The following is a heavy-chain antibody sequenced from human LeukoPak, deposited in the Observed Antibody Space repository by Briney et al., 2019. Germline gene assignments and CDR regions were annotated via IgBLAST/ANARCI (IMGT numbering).Heavy chain of an antibody. CDR3: ARVGDYALKD. CDR2: IRYDGSNK. CDR1: GFTFSSYG. J-gene: IGHJ4*02. V-gene: IGHV3-30*02. Sequence: GGSLRLSCAASGFTFSSYGMHWVRQAPGKGLEWVAFIRYDGSNKYYADSVKGRFTISRDNSMNTLYLQMNSLRAEDTAVYYCARVGDYALKDWGQGTLVTVSS. D-gene: IGHD3-16*01.